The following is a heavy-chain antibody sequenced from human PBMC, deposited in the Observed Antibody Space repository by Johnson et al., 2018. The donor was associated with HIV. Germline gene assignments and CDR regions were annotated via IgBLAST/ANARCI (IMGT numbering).Heavy chain of an antibody. J-gene: IGHJ3*02. Sequence: QVQLVESGGGVVQPGRSLRLSCAASGFTFSSYAMHWVRQAPGKGLEWVAVIWYDGTNKYYADSVKGRFTISRDNSKNSLYLQMNSLRAEDTAVYYCARDQITAVGNDAFDIWGQGTMVTVSS. CDR1: GFTFSSYA. CDR2: IWYDGTNK. CDR3: ARDQITAVGNDAFDI. V-gene: IGHV3-33*08. D-gene: IGHD6-13*01.